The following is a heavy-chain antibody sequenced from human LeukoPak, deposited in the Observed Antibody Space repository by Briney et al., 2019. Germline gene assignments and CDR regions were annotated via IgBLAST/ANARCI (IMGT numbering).Heavy chain of an antibody. V-gene: IGHV3-7*01. Sequence: PGGSLRLSCAASGFAFSSYWMGWVRQAPGKGLEWVANINQDGSQKYYVESVEGRFTVSRDNAKTSLYLQMNGLRADDTGVYFCARLLYNRDWFIDFWGQGTLVTVSS. CDR3: ARLLYNRDWFIDF. J-gene: IGHJ4*02. CDR2: INQDGSQK. D-gene: IGHD3-9*01. CDR1: GFAFSSYW.